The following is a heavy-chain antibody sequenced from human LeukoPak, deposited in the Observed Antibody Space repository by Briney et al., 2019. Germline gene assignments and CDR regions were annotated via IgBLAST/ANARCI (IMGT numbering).Heavy chain of an antibody. CDR3: ARDRDSSGLRDFDL. V-gene: IGHV4-59*01. CDR2: IYYSGNT. Sequence: SETLSLTCTVSGGSINSYYWSWIRQPPGKGLEWIGYIYYSGNTYYNPSLKSRVSISIDTSKNQLSLQMRSVTAADTAVYYCARDRDSSGLRDFDLWGRGTLVTVSA. D-gene: IGHD3-22*01. CDR1: GGSINSYY. J-gene: IGHJ2*01.